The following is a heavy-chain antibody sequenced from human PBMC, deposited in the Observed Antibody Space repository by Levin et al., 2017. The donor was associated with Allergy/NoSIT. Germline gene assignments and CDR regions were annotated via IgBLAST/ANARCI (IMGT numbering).Heavy chain of an antibody. CDR2: ISSSSSYI. J-gene: IGHJ4*02. D-gene: IGHD6-19*01. V-gene: IGHV3-21*01. Sequence: PGGSLRLSCAASGFTFSSYSMNWVRQAPGKGLEWVSSISSSSSYIYYADSVKGRFTISRDNAKNSLYLQMNSLRAEDTAVYYCARDQSGWPDFDYWGQGTLVTVSS. CDR1: GFTFSSYS. CDR3: ARDQSGWPDFDY.